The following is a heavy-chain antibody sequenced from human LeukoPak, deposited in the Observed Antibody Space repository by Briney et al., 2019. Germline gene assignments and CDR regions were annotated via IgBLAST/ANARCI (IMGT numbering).Heavy chain of an antibody. CDR1: GGTFSSYA. D-gene: IGHD6-19*01. CDR2: IIPIFGTA. J-gene: IGHJ4*02. V-gene: IGHV1-69*13. CDR3: ARALAVAGTSEARYYFDY. Sequence: ASVKVSCKASGGTFSSYAISWVRQAPGQGLEWMGGIIPIFGTANYAQKFQGRVTITADESTSTAYMELSSLRSEDTAVYYCARALAVAGTSEARYYFDYWGQGTLATVSS.